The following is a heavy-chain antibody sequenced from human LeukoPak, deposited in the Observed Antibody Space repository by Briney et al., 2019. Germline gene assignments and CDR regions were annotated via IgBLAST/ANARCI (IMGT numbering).Heavy chain of an antibody. Sequence: GGSLRLSCATSGFTFSSYPVSWVRQAPGRGLEWASVISGNSGATYYADSVKGRFTISRDNAKNTVYLQMNNLRGEDTALYYCSKAGDTNYYRHGDYWGQGTLVTVSS. CDR3: SKAGDTNYYRHGDY. J-gene: IGHJ4*02. CDR1: GFTFSSYP. V-gene: IGHV3-23*01. CDR2: ISGNSGAT. D-gene: IGHD4-11*01.